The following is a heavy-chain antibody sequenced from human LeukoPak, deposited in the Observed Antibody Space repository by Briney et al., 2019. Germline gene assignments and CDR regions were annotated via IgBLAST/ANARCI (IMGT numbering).Heavy chain of an antibody. CDR1: GYTFTSFW. Sequence: GESLKISCQGSGYTFTSFWIAWVRQVPGKGLEYMGIIFPPDSTTTYSPSFQGQVTMSVDKSISTAYLQWSSLNASDTAMYYCARRGGAADFDYWGQGILVTVSS. D-gene: IGHD3-16*01. CDR2: IFPPDSTT. CDR3: ARRGGAADFDY. V-gene: IGHV5-51*01. J-gene: IGHJ4*02.